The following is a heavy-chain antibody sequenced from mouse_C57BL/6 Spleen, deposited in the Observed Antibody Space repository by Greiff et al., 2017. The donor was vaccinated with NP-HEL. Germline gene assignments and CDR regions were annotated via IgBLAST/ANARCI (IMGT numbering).Heavy chain of an antibody. CDR1: GFTFSDYG. CDR2: ISSGSSTT. Sequence: EVQLQESGGGLVKPGGSLKLSCAASGFTFSDYGMHWVRQAPEKGLEWVAYISSGSSTTYYADTVKGRSTISRDNAKNTRFLQMTSLRSEDTAKYYCARGIYAMDYWGQGTSVTVSS. V-gene: IGHV5-17*01. CDR3: ARGIYAMDY. J-gene: IGHJ4*01.